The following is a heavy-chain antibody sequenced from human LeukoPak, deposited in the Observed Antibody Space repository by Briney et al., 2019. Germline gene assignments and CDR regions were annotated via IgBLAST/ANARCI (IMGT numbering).Heavy chain of an antibody. CDR2: IIPILGIA. CDR3: ARDPNYYDYRLFDY. V-gene: IGHV1-69*04. CDR1: GGTFSSYA. J-gene: IGHJ4*02. Sequence: SVKVSCKASGGTFSSYAISWVRQAPGQGLEWMGRIIPILGIANYAQKFQGRVTITADKSTSTAYMELSSLRSEDTAVYYCARDPNYYDYRLFDYWGPGTLVTVSS. D-gene: IGHD3-22*01.